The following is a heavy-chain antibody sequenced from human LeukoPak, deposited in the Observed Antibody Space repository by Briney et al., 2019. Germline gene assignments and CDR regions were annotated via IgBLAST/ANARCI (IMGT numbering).Heavy chain of an antibody. CDR1: GGSFSGYY. CDR3: ARSPRYSSSYNWFDP. CDR2: INHSGST. D-gene: IGHD6-13*01. V-gene: IGHV4-34*01. Sequence: PSETLSLTCAVYGGSFSGYYWSWIRQPPGKGLEWIGEINHSGSTNYNPSLKSRVTISVDTSKNQFSLKLSSVTAADTAVYYCARSPRYSSSYNWFDPWGQGTLVTVSS. J-gene: IGHJ5*02.